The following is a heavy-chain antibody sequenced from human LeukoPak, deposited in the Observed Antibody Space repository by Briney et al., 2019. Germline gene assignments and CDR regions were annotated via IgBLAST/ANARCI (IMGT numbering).Heavy chain of an antibody. CDR3: ARSEYSSSSGHFVY. D-gene: IGHD6-6*01. Sequence: PSETLSLTCTVSGGSISSYYWSWIRQPPGKGLEWIGYIYFSGSTDYNPSLKSRVTISVDTSKNQFSLKLSSVTAADTAVYYCARSEYSSSSGHFVYWGQGTLVTVSS. V-gene: IGHV4-59*08. CDR1: GGSISSYY. CDR2: IYFSGST. J-gene: IGHJ4*02.